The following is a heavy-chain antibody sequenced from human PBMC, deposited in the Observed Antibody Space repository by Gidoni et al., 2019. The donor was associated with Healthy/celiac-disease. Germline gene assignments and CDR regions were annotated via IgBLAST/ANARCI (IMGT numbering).Heavy chain of an antibody. Sequence: QVQLVESGGGVVQPGRSLRLSCAASEFTFSSYGMHWVRQAPGKGLEWVAVIWFDGSNKYYADSVKGRFTISRDNSKNTLYLQMNSLRAEDTAVYYCASDLYTAPGDYWGQGTLVTVSS. CDR1: EFTFSSYG. CDR3: ASDLYTAPGDY. J-gene: IGHJ4*02. D-gene: IGHD5-18*01. V-gene: IGHV3-33*01. CDR2: IWFDGSNK.